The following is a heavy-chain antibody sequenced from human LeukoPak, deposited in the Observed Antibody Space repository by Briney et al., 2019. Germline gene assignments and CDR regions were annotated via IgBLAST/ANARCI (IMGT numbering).Heavy chain of an antibody. CDR1: GFTFSDYY. D-gene: IGHD2-21*01. CDR2: ISSSSSYT. V-gene: IGHV3-11*05. Sequence: GRSLRLSCAASGFTFSDYYMSWIRQAPGKGLEWVSYISSSSSYTNYADSVKGRFTISRDNAKNSLYLQMNSLRAEDTAVYYCARALALWWWAFDIWGQGTMVTVSS. J-gene: IGHJ3*02. CDR3: ARALALWWWAFDI.